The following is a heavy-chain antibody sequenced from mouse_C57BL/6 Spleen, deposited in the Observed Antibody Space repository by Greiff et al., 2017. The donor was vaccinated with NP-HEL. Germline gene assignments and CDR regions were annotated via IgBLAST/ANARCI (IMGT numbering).Heavy chain of an antibody. J-gene: IGHJ2*01. V-gene: IGHV2-9*02. CDR1: GFSFTSYG. CDR3: ARLEDR. CDR2: IWAGGST. Sequence: QVQLTASGPGLVAPSQSLSITCTVSGFSFTSYGVHWVRQPPGKGLEWLGVIWAGGSTNYKSALMSRLSISKDNSKSQVFLKMNSLHTDDTAMYYCARLEDRWGQGTTLTGSS.